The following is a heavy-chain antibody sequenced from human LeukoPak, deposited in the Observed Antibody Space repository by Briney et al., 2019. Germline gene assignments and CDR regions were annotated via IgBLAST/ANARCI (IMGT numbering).Heavy chain of an antibody. Sequence: PSETLSLTCTVSGGSISSGDYYWSWIRQPPGKGLEWIGYIYYSGSTYYNPSLKSRVTISVDTSKNQFSLKLSSVTAADTAVYYCAREVVGAIGYYFDYWGQGTLVTASS. CDR1: GGSISSGDYY. J-gene: IGHJ4*02. D-gene: IGHD1-26*01. CDR2: IYYSGST. CDR3: AREVVGAIGYYFDY. V-gene: IGHV4-30-4*01.